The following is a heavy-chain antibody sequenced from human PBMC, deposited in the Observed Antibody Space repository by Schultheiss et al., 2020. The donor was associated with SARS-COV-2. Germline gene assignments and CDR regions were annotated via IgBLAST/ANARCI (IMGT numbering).Heavy chain of an antibody. D-gene: IGHD1-7*01. Sequence: GGSLRLSCAASGFTFDDYAMHWVRQVPGKGLEWVSGISWNSGSIGYVDSVKGRFTISRDNAKNSLYLQMNSLRAEDTAVYYCARAGGNWIYPESNWFDPWGQGTLVTVSS. CDR2: ISWNSGSI. V-gene: IGHV3-9*01. CDR1: GFTFDDYA. J-gene: IGHJ5*02. CDR3: ARAGGNWIYPESNWFDP.